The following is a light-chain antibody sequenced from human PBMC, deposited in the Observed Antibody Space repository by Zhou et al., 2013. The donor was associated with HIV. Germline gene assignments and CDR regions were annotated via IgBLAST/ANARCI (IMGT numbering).Light chain of an antibody. V-gene: IGKV2-28*01. J-gene: IGKJ4*01. CDR3: MQALQTPI. CDR2: LGS. CDR1: QSLLHINGYNY. Sequence: DIVMTQSPLSLPVTPGEPASISCRSSQSLLHINGYNYLDWYLQKPGQSPQLLIYLGSNRASGVPDRFSGSGSGTDFTLKISRVEAEDVGVYYCMQALQTPIFGGGTKVEIK.